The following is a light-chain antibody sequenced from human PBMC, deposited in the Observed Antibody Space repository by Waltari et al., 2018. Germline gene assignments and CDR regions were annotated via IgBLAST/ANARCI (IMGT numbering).Light chain of an antibody. J-gene: IGLJ1*01. CDR2: VNV. CDR1: TSDIGGNT. CDR3: AAWDDSLTYV. V-gene: IGLV1-44*01. Sequence: QSVLTQPPSASGTPGQRVTISCSGSTSDIGGNTVVWYQQLPGTAPKLLIHVNVPRPSGVPDLFAGFKSGTSASLAISGLQSEDEGEYFCAAWDDSLTYVFGTGTKVTVL.